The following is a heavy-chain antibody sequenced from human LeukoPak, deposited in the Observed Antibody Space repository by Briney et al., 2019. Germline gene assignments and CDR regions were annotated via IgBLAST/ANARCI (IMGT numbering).Heavy chain of an antibody. CDR2: IRYDGSNK. CDR1: GFTFSSYG. CDR3: AKVVVPAARACGGDWFDP. J-gene: IGHJ5*02. D-gene: IGHD2-2*01. Sequence: GGSLRLSCAASGFTFSSYGMHWVRQAPGKGLEWVAFIRYDGSNKYYADSVKGRFTISRDNSKNTLYLQMNSLRAEDTAVYYCAKVVVPAARACGGDWFDPWGQGTLVTVSS. V-gene: IGHV3-30*02.